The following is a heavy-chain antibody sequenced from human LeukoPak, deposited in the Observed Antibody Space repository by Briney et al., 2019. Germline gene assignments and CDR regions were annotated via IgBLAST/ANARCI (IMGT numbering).Heavy chain of an antibody. CDR1: GFTFSSYS. CDR3: ARGPIGYCSGGSCLYFDY. V-gene: IGHV3-21*01. Sequence: PGGSLRLSCAASGFTFSSYSMNWVRQAPGKGLEWVSSISSSSSYIYYADSVKGRFTISRDNAKNSLYLQMNSLRAEDTAVYYCARGPIGYCSGGSCLYFDYWGQGTLVTVSS. CDR2: ISSSSSYI. J-gene: IGHJ4*02. D-gene: IGHD2-15*01.